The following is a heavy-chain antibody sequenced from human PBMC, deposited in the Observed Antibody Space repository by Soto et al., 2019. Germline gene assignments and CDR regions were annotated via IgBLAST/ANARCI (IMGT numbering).Heavy chain of an antibody. D-gene: IGHD5-18*01. CDR3: ATDWGYSYGHAFDS. J-gene: IGHJ4*02. Sequence: EVHLVESGGGLVKPGGSLRLSCVASGITFSNYNINWVRQVPGTGLAWVSYISASGSYIYYADSVKGRFTISRDNAKNSRYLQRNSLRAEDTAVYYCATDWGYSYGHAFDSWGQGTLVTVSS. V-gene: IGHV3-21*01. CDR2: ISASGSYI. CDR1: GITFSNYN.